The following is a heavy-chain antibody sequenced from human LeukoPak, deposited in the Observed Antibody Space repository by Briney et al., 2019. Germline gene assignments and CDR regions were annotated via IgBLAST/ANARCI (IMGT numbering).Heavy chain of an antibody. CDR2: IYPGDSDT. CDR1: GYSFTSYW. CDR3: ARGSSGYSYGFDY. Sequence: GESLKISCKGSGYSFTSYWIGWVRQMPGKGLEWMGIIYPGDSDTRYSPSFQGQVTISADKSIRNAYLQWSSLKASDTAMYYCARGSSGYSYGFDYWGQGTLVTVSS. D-gene: IGHD5-18*01. V-gene: IGHV5-51*01. J-gene: IGHJ4*02.